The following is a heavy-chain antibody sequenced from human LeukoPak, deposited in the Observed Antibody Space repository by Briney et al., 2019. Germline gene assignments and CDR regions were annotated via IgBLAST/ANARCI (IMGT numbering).Heavy chain of an antibody. CDR3: AKDLSGPGWYFDL. Sequence: PGGSLRLSCAASGFTFSSYALHWVRQAPGKGLEWVAVISYDGSNKYYADSVKGRFTISRDNSKNTLYLQMNSLRAEDTAVYYCAKDLSGPGWYFDLWGRGTLVTVSS. V-gene: IGHV3-30-3*01. J-gene: IGHJ2*01. CDR1: GFTFSSYA. CDR2: ISYDGSNK. D-gene: IGHD1-26*01.